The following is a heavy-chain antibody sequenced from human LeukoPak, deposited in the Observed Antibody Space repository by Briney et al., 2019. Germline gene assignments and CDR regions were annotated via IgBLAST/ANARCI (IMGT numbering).Heavy chain of an antibody. Sequence: TGGSLRLSCAASGFTVSSNYMSWVRQAPGKGLECVSLIYSGGSTYYADSVKGRFTISGDNSKNTLYLQMNSLRAEDTAVYYCAKAGLRYYDSSGYYLFDYWGQGTLVTVSS. CDR1: GFTVSSNY. CDR2: IYSGGST. V-gene: IGHV3-53*01. D-gene: IGHD3-22*01. J-gene: IGHJ4*02. CDR3: AKAGLRYYDSSGYYLFDY.